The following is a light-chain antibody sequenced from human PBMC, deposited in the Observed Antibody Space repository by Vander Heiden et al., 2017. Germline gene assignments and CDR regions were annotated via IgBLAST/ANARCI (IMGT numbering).Light chain of an antibody. CDR1: RYNIGSYT. V-gene: IGLV1-44*01. J-gene: IGLJ2*01. CDR2: KTN. CDR3: AAWDDNLSGVL. Sequence: SLLTHPPSASPTPPPTDTISCYGSRYNIGSYTVNWYQQGPGTAPRLLIFKTNQRPSGVPDRFFGSKSGASASLAISGLQSGDEATYYCAAWDDNLSGVLFGGGTKMSVL.